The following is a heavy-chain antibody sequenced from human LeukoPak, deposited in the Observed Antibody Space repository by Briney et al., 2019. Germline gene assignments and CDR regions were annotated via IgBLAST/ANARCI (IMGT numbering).Heavy chain of an antibody. D-gene: IGHD6-13*01. Sequence: NPGGSLRLSCAASGFTFSDYTMNWVRQAPGKGLEWVSYISSSSHYIYYADSVKGRFTISRDNAKNSLYLQMNSLRAEDTAVYYCAIVYSRVGPFDYWGQGTLVTVSS. CDR1: GFTFSDYT. V-gene: IGHV3-21*01. J-gene: IGHJ4*02. CDR2: ISSSSHYI. CDR3: AIVYSRVGPFDY.